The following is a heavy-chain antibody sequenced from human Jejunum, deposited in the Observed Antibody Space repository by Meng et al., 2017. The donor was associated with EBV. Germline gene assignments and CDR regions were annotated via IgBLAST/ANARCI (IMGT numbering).Heavy chain of an antibody. CDR1: GGTFSSYA. CDR2: IIPFFGTS. Sequence: QVQLVQSGAEVKKPXSSVKVSCKASGGTFSSYALNWVRQAPGQGLEWMGLIIPFFGTSNCAQKFQGRVSITADESTSTAYLELSSLISEDTAVYYCARSSYSNYGGYNFRGQGTLVTVSS. D-gene: IGHD4-11*01. V-gene: IGHV1-69*01. CDR3: ARSSYSNYGGYNF. J-gene: IGHJ4*02.